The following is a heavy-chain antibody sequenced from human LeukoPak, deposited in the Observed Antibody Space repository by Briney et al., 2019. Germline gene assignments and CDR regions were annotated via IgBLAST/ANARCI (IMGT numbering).Heavy chain of an antibody. CDR2: ISTSGAYT. CDR1: GFTFNDCY. J-gene: IGHJ3*02. V-gene: IGHV3-11*06. CDR3: ARDLSGRYAFDI. D-gene: IGHD3-10*01. Sequence: GGSLRLSCAASGFTFNDCYMSWIRQTPGKGLEWVSYISTSGAYTDYADSVKGRFTISRDNAKNSLYLQMNSLRDEDTAVYYCARDLSGRYAFDIWGQGTMVTVSS.